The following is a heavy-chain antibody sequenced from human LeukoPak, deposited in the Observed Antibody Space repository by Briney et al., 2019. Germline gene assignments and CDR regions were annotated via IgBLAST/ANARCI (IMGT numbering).Heavy chain of an antibody. D-gene: IGHD1-26*01. J-gene: IGHJ4*02. V-gene: IGHV1-2*02. CDR2: INPHSGGT. Sequence: ASVKVSCKASGSTFTDYYMHWVRQAPGQGLEWMGWINPHSGGTDHAQKFQGRVTMTRDTSISTAYMELSRLRSEDTAVYYCARDMDSGPDFFDYWGLGTLVTVSS. CDR1: GSTFTDYY. CDR3: ARDMDSGPDFFDY.